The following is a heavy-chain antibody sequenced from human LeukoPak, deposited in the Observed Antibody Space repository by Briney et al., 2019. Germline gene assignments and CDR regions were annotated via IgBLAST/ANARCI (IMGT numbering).Heavy chain of an antibody. Sequence: PGRSLRLSCAASGFTFSSYGMHWVRQAPGKGLEWVAVIWYDGSNKYYADSVKGRFTISRDNSKNTLYLQMNSLRAGDTAVYYCARSGDDYGDYEFDYWGQGTLVTVSS. CDR1: GFTFSSYG. D-gene: IGHD4-17*01. V-gene: IGHV3-33*01. J-gene: IGHJ4*02. CDR3: ARSGDDYGDYEFDY. CDR2: IWYDGSNK.